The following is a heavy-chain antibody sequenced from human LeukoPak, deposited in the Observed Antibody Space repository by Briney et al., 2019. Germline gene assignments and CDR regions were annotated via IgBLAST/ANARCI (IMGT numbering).Heavy chain of an antibody. Sequence: GGSLRLSCAASGSTFNNYGMHWVRQAPGKGLEWVAVIWFDGSNKYYADSVKGRFTISRDNSKNTLSLQMNSLRAEDTAVYYCARALREVTTSSYGYWGQGTLVTVSS. CDR2: IWFDGSNK. CDR1: GSTFNNYG. D-gene: IGHD4-17*01. J-gene: IGHJ4*02. V-gene: IGHV3-33*01. CDR3: ARALREVTTSSYGY.